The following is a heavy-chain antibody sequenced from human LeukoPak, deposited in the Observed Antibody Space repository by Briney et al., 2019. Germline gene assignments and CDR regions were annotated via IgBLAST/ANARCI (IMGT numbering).Heavy chain of an antibody. J-gene: IGHJ5*02. Sequence: ASVKVSCKASGGTFSSYAISWVRQAPGQGLEWMGWISAYNDNTNYAQKFQGRVTVTTDTSTSTAYMELRSLRSDDTAVYFCARDGVPAAVSCPGRFDPWGQGTLVTVSS. CDR2: ISAYNDNT. CDR3: ARDGVPAAVSCPGRFDP. V-gene: IGHV1-18*01. CDR1: GGTFSSYA. D-gene: IGHD2-2*01.